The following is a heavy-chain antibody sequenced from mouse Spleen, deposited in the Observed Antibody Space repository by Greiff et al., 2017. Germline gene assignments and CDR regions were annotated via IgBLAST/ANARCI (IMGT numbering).Heavy chain of an antibody. V-gene: IGHV1S137*01. Sequence: QVQLQQSGAELVRPGVSVKISCKGSGYTFTDYAMHWVKQSHAKSLEWIGVISTYYGDASYNQKFKGKATMTVDKSSSTAYMELARLTSEDSAIYYCARSKVLRDEAWFAYWGQGTLVTVSA. CDR2: ISTYYGDA. J-gene: IGHJ3*01. D-gene: IGHD1-1*01. CDR1: GYTFTDYA. CDR3: ARSKVLRDEAWFAY.